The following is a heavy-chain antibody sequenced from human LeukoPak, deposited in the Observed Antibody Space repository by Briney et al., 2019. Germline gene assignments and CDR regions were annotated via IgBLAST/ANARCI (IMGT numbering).Heavy chain of an antibody. CDR1: GGSISSSSYY. CDR3: ARHSPVISYKYYFDY. D-gene: IGHD5-24*01. J-gene: IGHJ4*02. CDR2: IYYSGST. V-gene: IGHV4-39*01. Sequence: PSETLSLTCTVSGGSISSSSYYWGWIRQPPGKGLEWIGSIYYSGSTYYNPSLKSRVTISVDTSKNQFSLKLSSVTAADTAVYYCARHSPVISYKYYFDYWGQGTLVTVSS.